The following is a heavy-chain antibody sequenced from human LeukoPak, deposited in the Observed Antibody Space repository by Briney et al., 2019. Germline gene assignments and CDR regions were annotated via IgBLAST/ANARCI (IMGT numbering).Heavy chain of an antibody. CDR3: AKAESFSYMGAFDI. V-gene: IGHV3-23*01. CDR1: GFTFSSYA. J-gene: IGHJ3*02. CDR2: TSGSGGST. D-gene: IGHD5-18*01. Sequence: PGGSLRLSCAASGFTFSSYAMSWVRQAPGKGLEWVSGTSGSGGSTYYADSVKGRFTISRDDSKNTLYLQMNSLRAEDTAVYYCAKAESFSYMGAFDIWGQGTMLTVSS.